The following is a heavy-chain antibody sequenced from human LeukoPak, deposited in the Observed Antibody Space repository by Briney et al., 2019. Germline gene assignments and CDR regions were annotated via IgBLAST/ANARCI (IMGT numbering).Heavy chain of an antibody. CDR3: VRGGDSSGYYLQDAFDI. CDR1: GGSFSGYY. J-gene: IGHJ3*02. CDR2: INHSGST. V-gene: IGHV4-34*01. Sequence: SETLSLTCAVYGGSFSGYYWSWIRQPPGKGLEWIGEINHSGSTNYNPSLKSRVTMLVDMSKNQFSLKLSSVTAADTAVYYCVRGGDSSGYYLQDAFDIWGQGTMVTVSS. D-gene: IGHD3-22*01.